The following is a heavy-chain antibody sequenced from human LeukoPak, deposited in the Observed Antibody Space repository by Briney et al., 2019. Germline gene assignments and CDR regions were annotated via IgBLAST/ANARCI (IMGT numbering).Heavy chain of an antibody. D-gene: IGHD3-22*01. CDR2: ISSSGTII. Sequence: GGSLRLSCAASGFTFSSYEMNWVRQVPGKGLEWVSYISSSGTIIYYADSVKGRFTISRDNAKNSLYLQMNSLRAEDTAVYYCARVRYDSSVYSSSDYWGQGTLVTVSS. V-gene: IGHV3-48*03. CDR1: GFTFSSYE. J-gene: IGHJ4*02. CDR3: ARVRYDSSVYSSSDY.